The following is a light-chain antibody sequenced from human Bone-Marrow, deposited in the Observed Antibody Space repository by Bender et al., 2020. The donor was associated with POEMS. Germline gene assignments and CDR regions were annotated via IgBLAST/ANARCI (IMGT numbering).Light chain of an antibody. CDR1: SSDVGGYKY. J-gene: IGLJ2*01. CDR2: EVN. V-gene: IGLV2-8*01. Sequence: QSALTQPASVSGSPGQSVTISCSGSSSDVGGYKYVSWYQQHPGKAPRLMIFEVNKRPSGVPDRFSGSKSDNTASLTVSGLQPEDEADYYCSSYGGSNNLVFGGGTKLTVL. CDR3: SSYGGSNNLV.